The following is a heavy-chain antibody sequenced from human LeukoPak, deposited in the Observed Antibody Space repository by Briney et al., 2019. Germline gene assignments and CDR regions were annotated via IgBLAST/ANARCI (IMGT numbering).Heavy chain of an antibody. D-gene: IGHD2-15*01. CDR2: INSDGSST. CDR3: VRVGGYCSGGSCYLPEYFQH. J-gene: IGHJ1*01. V-gene: IGHV3-74*01. CDR1: GFTFRNYW. Sequence: GGSLRLSCAASGFTFRNYWMHWVRQAPGKGLVWVSRINSDGSSTNDADSVKGRFTISRDNAKNTMYLQMNSLRAEDTAVYYCVRVGGYCSGGSCYLPEYFQHWGQGTLLTVSS.